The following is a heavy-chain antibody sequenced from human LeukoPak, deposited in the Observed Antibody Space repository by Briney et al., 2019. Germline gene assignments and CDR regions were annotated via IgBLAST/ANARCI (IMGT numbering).Heavy chain of an antibody. CDR2: ITHSGST. CDR1: VGTFSSYY. Sequence: SETLSLTCALYVGTFSSYYWRWVRQPPGKGLEWIGEITHSGSTNYNPSLKSRLTVSVDTSKNQFSLKLTSVTAADTAVYYCVRGPSPSGYMDDWDKGTTVTVSS. CDR3: VRGPSPSGYMDD. V-gene: IGHV4-34*01. J-gene: IGHJ6*03. D-gene: IGHD2-2*01.